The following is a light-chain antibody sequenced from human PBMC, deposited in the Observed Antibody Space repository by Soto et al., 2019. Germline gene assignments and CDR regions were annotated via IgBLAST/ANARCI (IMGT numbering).Light chain of an antibody. V-gene: IGLV2-11*01. CDR2: DII. CDR3: CSYTGSVTFVL. J-gene: IGLJ7*01. Sequence: QSALTQPRSVSGSPGQSVTISCTGPSGDVDFYYYVSWYQQRPGKAPKLLIYDIIHRPSGVPDRFSGSKSGNTASLTISGLRADDEGDYYCCSYTGSVTFVLFGGGTQLTVL. CDR1: SGDVDFYYY.